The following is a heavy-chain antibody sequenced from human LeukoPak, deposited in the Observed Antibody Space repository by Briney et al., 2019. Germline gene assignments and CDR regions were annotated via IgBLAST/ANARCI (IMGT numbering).Heavy chain of an antibody. J-gene: IGHJ3*02. CDR2: IYYSGST. CDR3: ARQDGGYYYDSSGYYYVGDAFDI. V-gene: IGHV4-39*01. D-gene: IGHD3-22*01. CDR1: GGSISSSSYY. Sequence: PSETLSLTXTVSGGSISSSSYYWGWIRQPPGQGLEWIGSIYYSGSTYYNPSLKSRVTISVDTSKNQFSLKLSSVTAADTAVYYCARQDGGYYYDSSGYYYVGDAFDIWGQGTMVTVSS.